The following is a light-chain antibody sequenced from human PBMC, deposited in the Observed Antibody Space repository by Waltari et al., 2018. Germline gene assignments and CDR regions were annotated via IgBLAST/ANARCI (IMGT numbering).Light chain of an antibody. J-gene: IGLJ3*02. CDR3: SSYAGITNWV. V-gene: IGLV2-8*01. CDR1: RRDVGGYNY. CDR2: EVS. Sequence: QSALTQPPSASGSPGQSVTIPCTGTRRDVGGYNYVSWYQQYPGNAPELILYEVSRRPSGVPDRFSGSKSGNTASLTVSGLQAEDEADYYCSSYAGITNWVFGGGTKLTVL.